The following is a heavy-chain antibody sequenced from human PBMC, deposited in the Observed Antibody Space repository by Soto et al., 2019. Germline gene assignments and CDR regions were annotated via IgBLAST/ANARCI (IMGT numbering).Heavy chain of an antibody. V-gene: IGHV1-18*01. CDR1: GDTFASYG. Sequence: QVQLVQSGAEVKKPGASVKVSCKASGDTFASYGISWVRQAPGQGLEWMGWISVNSGNTNYAQNFQGRVTMTTDTSTTTVFMELRSLRSDATAVYYCAGGIRVGQGFAYWGQGTLVTVSS. CDR3: AGGIRVGQGFAY. CDR2: ISVNSGNT. J-gene: IGHJ4*02. D-gene: IGHD2-2*01.